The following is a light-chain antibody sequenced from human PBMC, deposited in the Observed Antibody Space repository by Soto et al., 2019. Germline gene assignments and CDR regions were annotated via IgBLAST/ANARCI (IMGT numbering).Light chain of an antibody. CDR1: SSDVGTYNL. CDR3: CSYAGSRTLV. CDR2: EGS. V-gene: IGLV2-23*01. J-gene: IGLJ2*01. Sequence: QSALTQPASVSGSPGQSITISCTGTSSDVGTYNLVSWDQQHPGKAPKLMIYEGSKRPSGVSNRLSGSKSGNTASLTISGLQAEDEAEYYCCSYAGSRTLVFGGGTKLTVL.